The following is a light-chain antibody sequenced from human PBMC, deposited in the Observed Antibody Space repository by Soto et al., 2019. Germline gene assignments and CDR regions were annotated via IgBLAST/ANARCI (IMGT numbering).Light chain of an antibody. CDR2: AAS. V-gene: IGKV1-9*01. CDR1: QGISSY. CDR3: QQLNSYPFLT. J-gene: IGKJ4*01. Sequence: DIQLTQSPSFLSASVGDRVTITCRASQGISSYLAWYQQKPGKAPKLLIYAASTLQSGVPSRFGGSGSGTEFTLTISNLQPEDFATYYCQQLNSYPFLTFGGGTKVEIK.